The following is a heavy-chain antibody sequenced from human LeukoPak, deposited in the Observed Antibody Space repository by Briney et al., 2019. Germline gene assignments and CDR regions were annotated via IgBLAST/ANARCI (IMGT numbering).Heavy chain of an antibody. CDR3: AITMVRGVKGYFDY. CDR2: ISSSSSTI. J-gene: IGHJ4*02. D-gene: IGHD3-10*01. V-gene: IGHV3-48*01. CDR1: GFTFSDYY. Sequence: GGSLRLSCAASGFTFSDYYMNWVRQAPGKGLEWVSYISSSSSTIYYADSVKGRFTISRDNAKNSLYLQMNSLRAEDTAVYYCAITMVRGVKGYFDYWGQGTLVTVSS.